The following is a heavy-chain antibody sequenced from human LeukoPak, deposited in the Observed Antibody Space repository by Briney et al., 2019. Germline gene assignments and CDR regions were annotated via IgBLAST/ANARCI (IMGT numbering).Heavy chain of an antibody. CDR3: ARDVESATVTPSPTGGNY. CDR1: GFAFSSYS. D-gene: IGHD4-17*01. V-gene: IGHV3-21*01. CDR2: VSSSSSYI. J-gene: IGHJ4*02. Sequence: GSLRLSCAASGFAFSSYSMNWVRQAPGKGLEWVSSVSSSSSYIYYADSVKGRFTISRDNAKNSLYLQMNSLRAEDTAVYYCARDVESATVTPSPTGGNYWGQGTLVTVSS.